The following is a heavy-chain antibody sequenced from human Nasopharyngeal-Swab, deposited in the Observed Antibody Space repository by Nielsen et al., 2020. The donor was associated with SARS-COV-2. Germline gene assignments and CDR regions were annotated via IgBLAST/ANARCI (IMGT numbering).Heavy chain of an antibody. V-gene: IGHV1-69*13. Sequence: SVKVSCKASGGTFSSYAISWVRQAPGQGLERMGGIIPIFGTANYAQKFQGRVTITADESTSTAYMELSSLRSEDTAVYYCARSPAHSSSWYFGRYYYGMDVWGQGTTVTVSS. CDR1: GGTFSSYA. CDR2: IIPIFGTA. CDR3: ARSPAHSSSWYFGRYYYGMDV. D-gene: IGHD6-13*01. J-gene: IGHJ6*02.